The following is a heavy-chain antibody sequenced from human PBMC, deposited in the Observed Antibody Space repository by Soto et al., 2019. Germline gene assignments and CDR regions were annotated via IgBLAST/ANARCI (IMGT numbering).Heavy chain of an antibody. J-gene: IGHJ4*02. Sequence: GGSLRLSCAASGFTFSSFGMHWVRQAPGKGLEWVAVISYDGSNKYYADSVKGRFTISRDKSKNTLYLQMNSLRAEDTAVYYCAKDQIAVAGGTCVNRLDYWGQGTLVTAS. CDR2: ISYDGSNK. CDR3: AKDQIAVAGGTCVNRLDY. D-gene: IGHD6-19*01. V-gene: IGHV3-30*18. CDR1: GFTFSSFG.